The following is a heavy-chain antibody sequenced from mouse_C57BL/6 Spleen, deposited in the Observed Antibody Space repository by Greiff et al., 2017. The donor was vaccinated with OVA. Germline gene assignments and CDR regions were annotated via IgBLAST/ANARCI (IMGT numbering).Heavy chain of an antibody. J-gene: IGHJ1*03. Sequence: QVQLQQPGAELVKPGASVKMSCKASGYTFTSYWLTWVKQRPGQGLEWIGDLYPGSGSTNYNEKFKSKATLTVDTSSSTAYMQLSSLTSEDSAVYYCARYGYSSGYFDVWGTGTTVTVSS. CDR3: ARYGYSSGYFDV. V-gene: IGHV1-55*01. D-gene: IGHD1-2*01. CDR1: GYTFTSYW. CDR2: LYPGSGST.